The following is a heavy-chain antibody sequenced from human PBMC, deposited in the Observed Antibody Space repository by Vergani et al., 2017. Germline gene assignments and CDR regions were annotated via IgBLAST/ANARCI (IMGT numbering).Heavy chain of an antibody. Sequence: QVQLVESGGGVVQPGRSLRLSCAASGFTFSSYGMHWVRQAPGKGLEWVAVIWYDGSNKYYADSVKGRFTISRDNSKNTLYLQMNSLRAEDTDVYYCAKDHDILTGYYLHYFDYWGQGTLVTVSS. J-gene: IGHJ4*02. V-gene: IGHV3-33*06. D-gene: IGHD3-9*01. CDR3: AKDHDILTGYYLHYFDY. CDR2: IWYDGSNK. CDR1: GFTFSSYG.